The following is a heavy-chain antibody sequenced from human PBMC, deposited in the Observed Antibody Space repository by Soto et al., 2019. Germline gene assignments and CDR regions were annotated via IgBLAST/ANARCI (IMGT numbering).Heavy chain of an antibody. CDR3: AKEGSGYYYGHFDY. V-gene: IGHV3-23*01. Sequence: SGGSLRLSCAASGFTFSIYAMSWVRQAPGKGLEWVSAISGSGGSTYYADSVKGRFTISRDNSKNTLYLQMNSLRAEDTAVYYCAKEGSGYYYGHFDYWGQGTLVTVS. J-gene: IGHJ4*02. D-gene: IGHD3-22*01. CDR1: GFTFSIYA. CDR2: ISGSGGST.